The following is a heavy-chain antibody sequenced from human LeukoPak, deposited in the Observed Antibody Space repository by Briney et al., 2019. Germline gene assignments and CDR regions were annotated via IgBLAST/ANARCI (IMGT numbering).Heavy chain of an antibody. D-gene: IGHD4-11*01. Sequence: ASVKVSCKASGYTYTNYGISWVRQAPGQGLDWMRWISSYNGNTNYAQKFQGRVTMTTGTSTSTAYMELRSLRSDDTAVYYCARDGYSNYEDYWGQGTLVTVSS. V-gene: IGHV1-18*01. CDR2: ISSYNGNT. J-gene: IGHJ4*02. CDR1: GYTYTNYG. CDR3: ARDGYSNYEDY.